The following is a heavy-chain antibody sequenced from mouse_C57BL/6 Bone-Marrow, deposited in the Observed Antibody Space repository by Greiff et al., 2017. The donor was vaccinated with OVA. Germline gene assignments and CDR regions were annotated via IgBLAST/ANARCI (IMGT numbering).Heavy chain of an antibody. Sequence: QVQLKESGAELVRPGTSVKVSCKASGYAFTNYLIEWVKQRPGQGLEWIGVINPGSGGTNYNEKFKGKATLTADKSSSTAYMQLSSLTSEDSAVYFCARSYYGSKYYFDYWGQGTTLTVSS. D-gene: IGHD1-1*01. CDR1: GYAFTNYL. CDR2: INPGSGGT. J-gene: IGHJ2*01. CDR3: ARSYYGSKYYFDY. V-gene: IGHV1-54*01.